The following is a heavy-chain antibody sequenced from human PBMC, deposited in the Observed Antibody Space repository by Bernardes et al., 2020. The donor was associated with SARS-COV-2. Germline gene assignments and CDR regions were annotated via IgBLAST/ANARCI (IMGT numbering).Heavy chain of an antibody. Sequence: SETLSLTCTVSGGPINSRSFFWGWIRQPPGKGLEWIGSIYHSGSTYYNPSLNGRVTISVDTSKSQFSLNLRSVTAADTAEYYCARQFCSTPICYKGGYAMDVWGHGTTVTVSS. D-gene: IGHD2-2*02. CDR1: GGPINSRSFF. V-gene: IGHV4-39*01. J-gene: IGHJ6*02. CDR3: ARQFCSTPICYKGGYAMDV. CDR2: IYHSGST.